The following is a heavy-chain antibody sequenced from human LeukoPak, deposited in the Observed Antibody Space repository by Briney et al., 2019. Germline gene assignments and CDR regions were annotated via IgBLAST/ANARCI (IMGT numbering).Heavy chain of an antibody. CDR3: ARAVGSHNWFDP. CDR1: GGTFSSYA. J-gene: IGHJ5*02. Sequence: SVKVSCKASGGTFSSYAISWVRQAPGQGLEWMGRIIPIFGTANYAQKFQGRVTITTDESTSTAYMELSSLRSEDTAVYYCARAVGSHNWFDPWGQGTLVTVSS. CDR2: IIPIFGTA. D-gene: IGHD4-23*01. V-gene: IGHV1-69*05.